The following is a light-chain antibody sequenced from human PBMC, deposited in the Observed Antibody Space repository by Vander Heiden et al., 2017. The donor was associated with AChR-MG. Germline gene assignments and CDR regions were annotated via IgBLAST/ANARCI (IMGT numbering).Light chain of an antibody. CDR3: RGSTHRGLS. CDR1: QSLLHSDGKTY. J-gene: IGKJ4*01. Sequence: DFVLTQTPLSLSVTPGQPASISCRSSQSLLHSDGKTYLFWYLQKPGQSPQLLIYEVSSRCSGVPNRLSGSGSGTDFTLRISRVDADDVGVYYSRGSTHRGLSFGAGAKADMK. CDR2: EVS. V-gene: IGKV2-29*02.